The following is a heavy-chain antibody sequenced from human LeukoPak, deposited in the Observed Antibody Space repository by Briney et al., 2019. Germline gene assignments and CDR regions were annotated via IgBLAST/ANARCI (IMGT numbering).Heavy chain of an antibody. V-gene: IGHV1-46*01. CDR1: GYTFTSYG. D-gene: IGHD3-10*01. CDR2: INPSGGST. J-gene: IGHJ6*02. Sequence: RASVKVSCKASGYTFTSYGISWVRQAPGQGLEWMGIINPSGGSTSYAQKFQGRVTMTRDTSTSTVYTELSSLRSEDTAVYYCARDPVRFGETKLYYYGMDVWGQGTTVTVSS. CDR3: ARDPVRFGETKLYYYGMDV.